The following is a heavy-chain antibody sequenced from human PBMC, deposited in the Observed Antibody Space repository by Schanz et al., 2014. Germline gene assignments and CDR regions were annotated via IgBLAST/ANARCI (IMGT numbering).Heavy chain of an antibody. J-gene: IGHJ4*01. Sequence: QVQLQQWGAGLLKPSETLSLTCAVYGGSFSGYYWTWIRQPPGKGLEWIGEIHHSGSTNYNPSLKSRVTISMDTSKNQSSLKLSSVPAADTAVYYCARGEWSTSQFDYWGHGTLVTVSS. CDR3: ARGEWSTSQFDY. CDR1: GGSFSGYY. V-gene: IGHV4-34*01. D-gene: IGHD2-2*01. CDR2: IHHSGST.